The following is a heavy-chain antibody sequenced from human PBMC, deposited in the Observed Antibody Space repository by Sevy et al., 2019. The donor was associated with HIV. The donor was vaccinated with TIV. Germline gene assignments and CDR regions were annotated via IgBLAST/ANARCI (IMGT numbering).Heavy chain of an antibody. V-gene: IGHV3-48*03. CDR3: ARERSGSHDY. CDR1: GFTFSSYE. Sequence: GGSLRLSCAASGFTFSSYEMNWVRQAPGKGLEWVSYISSSGSTIYYADSVKGRFTISRDNAKNSLYLQMNSLRAEDTAVYYCARERSGSHDYWGHGTLGTVSS. CDR2: ISSSGSTI. J-gene: IGHJ4*01. D-gene: IGHD1-26*01.